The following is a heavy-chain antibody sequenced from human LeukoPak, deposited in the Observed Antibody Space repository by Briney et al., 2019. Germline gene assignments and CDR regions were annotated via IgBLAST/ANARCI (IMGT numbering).Heavy chain of an antibody. D-gene: IGHD5-24*01. V-gene: IGHV3-48*03. J-gene: IGHJ4*02. CDR2: ISSSGDTI. CDR1: GFTFNIYE. CDR3: ATNDGYNYYFDY. Sequence: GGSLRLSCAASGFTFNIYEMNWVRQAPGKGVEWVSYISSSGDTIYYADSVKGRFTISRDNAKNSLYLQMNSLRAEDTAVYYCATNDGYNYYFDYWGQGTLVTVSS.